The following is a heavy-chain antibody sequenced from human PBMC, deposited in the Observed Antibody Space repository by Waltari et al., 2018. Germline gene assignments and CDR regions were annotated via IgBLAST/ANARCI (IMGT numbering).Heavy chain of an antibody. V-gene: IGHV3-43D*04. Sequence: EVQLVESGGVVVQPGGSLRLSCAASGFTFDDYAIHWVRQAPGKGLEWVSLISWDGGSTYYADSVKGRFTISRDNSKNSLYLQMNSLRAEDTALYYCAKDAARYSSRDAFDIWGQGTMVTVSS. CDR3: AKDAARYSSRDAFDI. CDR1: GFTFDDYA. D-gene: IGHD6-13*01. CDR2: ISWDGGST. J-gene: IGHJ3*02.